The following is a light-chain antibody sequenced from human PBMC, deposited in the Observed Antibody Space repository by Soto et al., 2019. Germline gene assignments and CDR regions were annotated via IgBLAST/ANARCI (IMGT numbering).Light chain of an antibody. CDR3: SSYTSSSTPVV. V-gene: IGLV2-14*01. Sequence: QSALTQPASVSGAPGQSITISFTGTSSDVGGYNYVSWYQQHPGKAPKLMIYDVSNRHSGVSNRFSGSKSGNTASLTISGLQAEDEADYYCSSYTSSSTPVVFGGGTKVTVL. CDR2: DVS. CDR1: SSDVGGYNY. J-gene: IGLJ2*01.